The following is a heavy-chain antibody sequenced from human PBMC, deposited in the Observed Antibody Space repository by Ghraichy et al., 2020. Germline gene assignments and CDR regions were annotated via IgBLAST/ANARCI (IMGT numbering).Heavy chain of an antibody. J-gene: IGHJ6*02. CDR1: GGSISSYY. CDR2: IYYSGST. Sequence: SQTLSLTCTVSGGSISSYYWSWIRHPPGKGLEWIGYIYYSGSTNYNPSLKSRVTISVDTSKNQFSLKLSSVTAADTAVYYCARFLGGYSSGWHKSPLYYYYGMDVWGQGTTVTVSS. D-gene: IGHD6-19*01. CDR3: ARFLGGYSSGWHKSPLYYYYGMDV. V-gene: IGHV4-59*01.